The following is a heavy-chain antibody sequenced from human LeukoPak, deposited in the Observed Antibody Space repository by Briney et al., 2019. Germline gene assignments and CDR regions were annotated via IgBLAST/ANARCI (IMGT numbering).Heavy chain of an antibody. CDR2: INWNGAAT. CDR1: GFTFDDYG. CDR3: ARRFMGGFTDWYFDL. Sequence: PGGSLRLSCEGSGFTFDDYGISWVRHVPGKGLQWISGINWNGAATGHGDSVKGRFTVSRDNAKNSLYLEMNSLRVEDTGVYYCARRFMGGFTDWYFDLWGRGTLVTVSS. V-gene: IGHV3-20*04. J-gene: IGHJ2*01. D-gene: IGHD2-15*01.